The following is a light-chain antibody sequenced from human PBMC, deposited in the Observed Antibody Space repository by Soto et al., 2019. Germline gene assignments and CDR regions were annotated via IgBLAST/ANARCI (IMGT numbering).Light chain of an antibody. CDR1: SGHSSYA. CDR3: QTWGSGVG. V-gene: IGLV4-69*01. CDR2: LNSDGSH. J-gene: IGLJ2*01. Sequence: QPVLTQSPSASASLGASVKLTCTLSSGHSSYAIAWHQQQPEKGPRYLMKLNSDGSHSKGDGIPDRFSGSSSGAERYLTISSLQSEDEADYYCQTWGSGVGFGGGTELTLL.